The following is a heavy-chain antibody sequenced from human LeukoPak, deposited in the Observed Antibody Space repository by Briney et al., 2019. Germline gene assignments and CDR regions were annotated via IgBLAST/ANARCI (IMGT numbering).Heavy chain of an antibody. D-gene: IGHD5-18*01. Sequence: TGGSLRLSCAASGFTFSSYAMSWVRQAPGKGLEWVSAISGGGGSTYYADSVKGRFTISRDNSKNTLYLQMNSLRAEDTAIYYCAKGAGGFSYYNWFDPWGQGTLVTVSS. CDR1: GFTFSSYA. J-gene: IGHJ5*02. CDR3: AKGAGGFSYYNWFDP. CDR2: ISGGGGST. V-gene: IGHV3-23*01.